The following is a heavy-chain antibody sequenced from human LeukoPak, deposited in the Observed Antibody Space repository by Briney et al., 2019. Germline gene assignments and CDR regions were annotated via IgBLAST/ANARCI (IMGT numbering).Heavy chain of an antibody. CDR3: AKDNYSDYYFDY. J-gene: IGHJ4*02. CDR2: ISGSGGST. V-gene: IGHV3-23*01. CDR1: GFTFSSYA. D-gene: IGHD4-11*01. Sequence: GGSLRLSCATSGFTFSSYAMNWVRQAPGRGLEWVSTISGSGGSTYYADSVKGRFTISRDNSKNTLYLQMNSLRAEDTAVYYCAKDNYSDYYFDYWGQGTLVTVSS.